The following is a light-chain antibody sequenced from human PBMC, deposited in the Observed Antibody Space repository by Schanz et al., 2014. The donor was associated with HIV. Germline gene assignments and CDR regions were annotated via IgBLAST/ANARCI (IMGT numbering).Light chain of an antibody. CDR2: AAS. CDR1: QGIRNY. V-gene: IGKV1-16*01. J-gene: IGKJ2*03. Sequence: DIQMTQSPSSLSASVGDRVTLTCRASQGIRNYLAWYQQKPGKVPKLLIYAASTLQSGVPLRFTGSGSGTDFTLTISSLQPDDFATYYCLQYNDYAYSFGQGTKLEIK. CDR3: LQYNDYAYS.